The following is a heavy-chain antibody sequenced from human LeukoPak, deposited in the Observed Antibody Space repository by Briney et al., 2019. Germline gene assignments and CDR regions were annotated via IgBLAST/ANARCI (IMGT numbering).Heavy chain of an antibody. D-gene: IGHD3-10*02. J-gene: IGHJ3*02. CDR3: ARDLDVRGVIIPDAFDI. Sequence: SETLSLTCTVSGGSISSGSYYWSWIRQPAGKGLECIGRIYTSGSTNYNPSLKSRVTISVDTSKNQFSLKLSSVTAADTAVYYCARDLDVRGVIIPDAFDIWGQGTMVTVSS. CDR1: GGSISSGSYY. V-gene: IGHV4-61*02. CDR2: IYTSGST.